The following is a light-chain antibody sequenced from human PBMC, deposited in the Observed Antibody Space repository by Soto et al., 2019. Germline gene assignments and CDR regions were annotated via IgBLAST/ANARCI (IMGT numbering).Light chain of an antibody. J-gene: IGKJ1*01. Sequence: DIQIAQSPSSLSASLGDRVTITCRASQGIRNDLGWYQQTQGKAPKRLIYAASTLQSGVPSRFRGSGSGTEFTLPLSRLQPEDFETYYCLQHNSYPVTFGQGTKVDIK. CDR1: QGIRND. V-gene: IGKV1-17*01. CDR2: AAS. CDR3: LQHNSYPVT.